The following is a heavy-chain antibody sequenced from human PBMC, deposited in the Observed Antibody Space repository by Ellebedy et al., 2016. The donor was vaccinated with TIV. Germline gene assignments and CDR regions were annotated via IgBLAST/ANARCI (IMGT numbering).Heavy chain of an antibody. J-gene: IGHJ3*01. V-gene: IGHV4-4*02. CDR3: AKRQAYGDYEYAFDV. Sequence: MPSETLSLTCAVSGGSIISTNWWSWVRQPPGKGLEWIGEIYHSGSTNYNPSLKSRVTISVDKSKNQFFLKLSSVTAADTAVYYCAKRQAYGDYEYAFDVWGQGTMVTVSS. D-gene: IGHD4-17*01. CDR2: IYHSGST. CDR1: GGSIISTNW.